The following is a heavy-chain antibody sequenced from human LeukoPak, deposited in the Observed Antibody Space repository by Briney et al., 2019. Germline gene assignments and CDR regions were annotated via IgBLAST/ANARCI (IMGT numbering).Heavy chain of an antibody. CDR3: ARHSGGSYYVDY. V-gene: IGHV4-39*01. J-gene: IGHJ4*02. Sequence: SETLSLTCTVSGGSISSSSYYWGWIRQPPGKGLEWIGSIYYSGSTYYNPSLKSRVTISVYTSKNPFSLKLSSVTAADTAVYYCARHSGGSYYVDYWGQGTLVTVSS. D-gene: IGHD1-26*01. CDR1: GGSISSSSYY. CDR2: IYYSGST.